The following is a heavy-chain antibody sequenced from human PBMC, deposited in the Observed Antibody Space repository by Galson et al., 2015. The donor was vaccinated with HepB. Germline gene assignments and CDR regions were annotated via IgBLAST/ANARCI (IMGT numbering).Heavy chain of an antibody. D-gene: IGHD5-18*01. J-gene: IGHJ4*02. Sequence: SLRLSCAASGFTFSSYSMNWVRQAPGKGREWVSSISSSSSYIYYADSVKGRFTISRDNAKNSLYLQMNSLRAEDTAVYYCARDGTYVDTASDYWGQGTLVTVSS. CDR2: ISSSSSYI. V-gene: IGHV3-21*01. CDR3: ARDGTYVDTASDY. CDR1: GFTFSSYS.